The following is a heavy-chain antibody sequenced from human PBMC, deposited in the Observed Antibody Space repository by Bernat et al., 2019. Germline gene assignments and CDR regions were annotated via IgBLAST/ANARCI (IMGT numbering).Heavy chain of an antibody. Sequence: EVQLVESGGGLVQPGGSLRLSCAGSGFTLSSYAVSWVRQAPGKGLEWVSGITITGGSTYYTDSVNGRFTISRDNSKNTLYLQMNSLRAEDTAVYYCARLGCGGDCSYFDLWGRDTLVTVSS. CDR3: ARLGCGGDCSYFDL. J-gene: IGHJ2*01. V-gene: IGHV3-23*04. CDR2: ITITGGST. D-gene: IGHD2-21*02. CDR1: GFTLSSYA.